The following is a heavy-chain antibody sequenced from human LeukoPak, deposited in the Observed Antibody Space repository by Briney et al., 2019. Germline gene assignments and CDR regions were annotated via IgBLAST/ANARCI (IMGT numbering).Heavy chain of an antibody. Sequence: RTSETLSLTCTVSGGPISSGGYSWSWIRQHPGKGLEWIGYIYYSGSTYYNPSLKSRVTISVDTSKNQFSLKLSSVTAADTAVYYCATDRQYSSSYYYYGMDVWGQGTTVTVSS. J-gene: IGHJ6*02. CDR2: IYYSGST. V-gene: IGHV4-31*03. CDR1: GGPISSGGYS. CDR3: ATDRQYSSSYYYYGMDV. D-gene: IGHD6-6*01.